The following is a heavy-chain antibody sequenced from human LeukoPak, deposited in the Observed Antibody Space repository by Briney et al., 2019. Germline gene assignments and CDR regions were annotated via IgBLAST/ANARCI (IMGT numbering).Heavy chain of an antibody. Sequence: GGSLRLSCAASGFTFSSYSMNWVRQAPGKGLEWVSSISSSSSYIYYADSVKGRSTISRDNAKNSLYLQMNSLRAEDTAVYYCARTSSHTAIAGAFDIWGQGTMVTVSS. D-gene: IGHD5-18*01. CDR3: ARTSSHTAIAGAFDI. CDR1: GFTFSSYS. CDR2: ISSSSSYI. J-gene: IGHJ3*02. V-gene: IGHV3-21*01.